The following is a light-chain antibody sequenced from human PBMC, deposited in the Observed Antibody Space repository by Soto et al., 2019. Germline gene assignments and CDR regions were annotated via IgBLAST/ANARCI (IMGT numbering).Light chain of an antibody. CDR1: KNDIGVYDF. V-gene: IGLV2-8*01. CDR2: EVV. CDR3: KSYAGSNTYV. J-gene: IGLJ1*01. Sequence: QSALTQPPSASGSPGQSVTISCTGTKNDIGVYDFVSWYQHHPGKAPRLIIYEVVQRPSGVPDRFSGSKSGNTASLTVSGLQAGDEADYFCKSYAGSNTYVFGSGTKVTAL.